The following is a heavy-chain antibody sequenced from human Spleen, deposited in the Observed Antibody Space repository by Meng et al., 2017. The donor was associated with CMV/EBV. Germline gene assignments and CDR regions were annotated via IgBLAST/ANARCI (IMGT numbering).Heavy chain of an antibody. CDR2: ISAYNGNT. CDR1: GYTFTSYG. CDR3: ARSRGMISIVVVKPYYFDY. J-gene: IGHJ4*02. D-gene: IGHD2-21*01. Sequence: ASVKVSCKASGYTFTSYGISWVRQAPGQWLEWMGWISAYNGNTNYAQKLQGRVTMTTDTSTSTAYMELRSLRSDDTAVYYCARSRGMISIVVVKPYYFDYWGQGTLVTVSS. V-gene: IGHV1-18*01.